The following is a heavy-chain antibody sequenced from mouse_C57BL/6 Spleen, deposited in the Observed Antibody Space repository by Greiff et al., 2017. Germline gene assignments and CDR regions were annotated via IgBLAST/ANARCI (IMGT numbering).Heavy chain of an antibody. CDR1: GYSFTGYY. D-gene: IGHD1-1*02. CDR3: ARWWTPYAMDY. J-gene: IGHJ4*01. Sequence: EVQLQQSGPELVKPGASVKISCKASGYSFTGYYMNWVKQSPEKSLEWIGEINPSTGGTTYNQKFKAKATLTVDKSSSTAYMQLKSLTSEDSAVYYCARWWTPYAMDYWGQGTSVTVSA. V-gene: IGHV1-42*01. CDR2: INPSTGGT.